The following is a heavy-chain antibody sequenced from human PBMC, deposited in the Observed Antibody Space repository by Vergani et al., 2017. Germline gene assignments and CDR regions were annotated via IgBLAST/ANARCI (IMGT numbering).Heavy chain of an antibody. CDR3: ARGLDYYDSSGKALAFDI. D-gene: IGHD3-22*01. Sequence: VQLVESGGGLVKPGGSLRLSCAASGFTFSDYYMSWIRQAPGKGLEWVSVIYSGGSTYYADSVNGRFTISRDNSKNTLYLQMNSLRAEDTAVYYCARGLDYYDSSGKALAFDIWGQGTMVTVSS. V-gene: IGHV3-66*01. CDR1: GFTFSDYY. J-gene: IGHJ3*02. CDR2: IYSGGST.